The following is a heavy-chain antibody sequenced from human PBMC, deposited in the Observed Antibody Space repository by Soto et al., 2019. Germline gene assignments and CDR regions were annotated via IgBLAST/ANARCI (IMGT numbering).Heavy chain of an antibody. Sequence: GASVKVSCKASGGTFSSYAISWVRQAPLQVLEWMVGIIPIVGTANYAQKFQGRVTITAEESTSTAYMQLSSLRSEDTAVYYCASGRERYCTSTSCYWGDYYYYAMDVWGKGTKLTVSS. J-gene: IGHJ6*04. CDR1: GGTFSSYA. CDR2: IIPIVGTA. CDR3: ASGRERYCTSTSCYWGDYYYYAMDV. D-gene: IGHD2-2*01. V-gene: IGHV1-69*13.